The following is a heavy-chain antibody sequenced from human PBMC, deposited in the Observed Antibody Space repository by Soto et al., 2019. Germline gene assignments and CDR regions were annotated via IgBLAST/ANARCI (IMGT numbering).Heavy chain of an antibody. CDR1: GFTFSSYA. CDR2: ISYDGSNK. Sequence: GGSLRLSCAASGFTFSSYAMHWVRQAPGKGLEWVAVISYDGSNKYYADSVKGRFTISRDNSKNTLYLQMNSLRAEDTAVYYCASMISSGPVDYWGQGTLVTVSS. CDR3: ASMISSGPVDY. J-gene: IGHJ4*02. D-gene: IGHD3-22*01. V-gene: IGHV3-30-3*01.